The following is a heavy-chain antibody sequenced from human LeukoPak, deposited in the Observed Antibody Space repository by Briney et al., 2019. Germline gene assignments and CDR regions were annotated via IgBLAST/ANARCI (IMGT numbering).Heavy chain of an antibody. Sequence: GGSLRLSCAASGFTFSSYDMHWVRQAPGKGLEWVAVIWYDGSNKYYADSVKGRFTISRDNSKNTLYLQMNSLRIEDTAVYYCGRGSVGFGELNYWGQGTLVTVSS. J-gene: IGHJ4*02. CDR1: GFTFSSYD. CDR3: GRGSVGFGELNY. D-gene: IGHD3-10*01. V-gene: IGHV3-33*01. CDR2: IWYDGSNK.